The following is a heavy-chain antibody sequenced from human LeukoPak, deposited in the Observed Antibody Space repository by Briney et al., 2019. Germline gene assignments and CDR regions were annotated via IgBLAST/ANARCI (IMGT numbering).Heavy chain of an antibody. CDR1: GFTFSSYS. J-gene: IGHJ6*02. CDR2: IRSSSSYI. Sequence: PGGSLRLSCAASGFTFSSYSMNWVRQAPGKGLEWVSSIRSSSSYIYYADSVKGRFTISRDNAKNSLYLQMNSLRAEDTAVYYCASYSRSSYYYGMDVWGQGTTVTVSS. CDR3: ASYSRSSYYYGMDV. D-gene: IGHD6-13*01. V-gene: IGHV3-21*01.